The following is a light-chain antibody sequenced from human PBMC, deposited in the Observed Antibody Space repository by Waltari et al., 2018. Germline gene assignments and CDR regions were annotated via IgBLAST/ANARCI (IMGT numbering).Light chain of an antibody. V-gene: IGLV1-40*01. J-gene: IGLJ2*01. Sequence: QSRLTQPPSLSGAPGHRVTISCTGSFSDIGSFDVSWYHHRPGSVPRPPILDNTHRPSRVPDRFSASTSDTSASLDIAALQPDDEADYYCQSYDNTGRGSVLIGGGTRLTVL. CDR3: QSYDNTGRGSVL. CDR2: DNT. CDR1: FSDIGSFD.